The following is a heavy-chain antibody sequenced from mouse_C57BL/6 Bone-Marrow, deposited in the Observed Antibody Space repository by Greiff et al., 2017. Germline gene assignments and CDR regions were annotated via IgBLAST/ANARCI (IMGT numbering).Heavy chain of an antibody. Sequence: QQPGAELVMPGASVKLSCKASGYTFTSYWMHWVKQRPGQGLEWIGEIDPSDSYTNYNQKFKGKSTLTVDKFSSTAYMQLSSLTSEDSAVYYCARLGIYGGFSYYFDYGGQGTTLTVSS. CDR2: IDPSDSYT. V-gene: IGHV1-69*01. J-gene: IGHJ2*01. D-gene: IGHD1-1*02. CDR1: GYTFTSYW. CDR3: ARLGIYGGFSYYFDY.